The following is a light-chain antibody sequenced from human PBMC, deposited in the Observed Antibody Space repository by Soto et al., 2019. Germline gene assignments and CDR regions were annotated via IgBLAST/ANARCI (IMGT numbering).Light chain of an antibody. CDR3: QQYYNWHPLN. CDR1: QSVGGN. Sequence: EIVLTQSPPTLSVSPGARVTLSCRVSQSVGGNVAWYQQRPGQAPRLLISGASTRASGVPARISGSGYGTEFTLTISGLLAEDIGDDYCQQYYNWHPLNCGGGTKVEIK. CDR2: GAS. V-gene: IGKV3-15*01. J-gene: IGKJ4*01.